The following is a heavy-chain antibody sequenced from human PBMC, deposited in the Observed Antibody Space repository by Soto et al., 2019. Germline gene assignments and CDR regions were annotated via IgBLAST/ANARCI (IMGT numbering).Heavy chain of an antibody. CDR3: ARETSQEVLADHYMDV. Sequence: QVQIVQSAAEVKKPGASVKVSCKASGYTFTKYPIHWVRQAPGQRLEWMGWIKAGDGNTRYSQRFQGGITNIRDTSANTAEMERSSLRCEDTAVNFCARETSQEVLADHYMDVWGKGTTVIVSS. CDR2: IKAGDGNT. V-gene: IGHV1-3*01. CDR1: GYTFTKYP. J-gene: IGHJ6*03. D-gene: IGHD2-8*01.